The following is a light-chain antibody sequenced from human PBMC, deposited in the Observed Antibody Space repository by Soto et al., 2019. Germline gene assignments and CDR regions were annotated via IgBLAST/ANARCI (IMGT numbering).Light chain of an antibody. J-gene: IGLJ3*02. Sequence: QSVLTQPASVSGSPGQSITISCTGTRSDVGAYNLVSWFQQEPGKAPTLMIYEAIKRPSGISNRFSGSKSGNTASLTISGLQAEDEAAYYCCSYAGIGTWVFGGGTKLTVL. CDR1: RSDVGAYNL. CDR2: EAI. CDR3: CSYAGIGTWV. V-gene: IGLV2-23*01.